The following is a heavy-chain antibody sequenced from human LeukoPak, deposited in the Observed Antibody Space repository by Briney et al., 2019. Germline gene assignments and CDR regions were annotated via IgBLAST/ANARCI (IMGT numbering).Heavy chain of an antibody. CDR1: GGSISSYY. CDR3: AGGSSRDGYNSYAGY. D-gene: IGHD5-24*01. V-gene: IGHV4-59*08. Sequence: PSETLSLTCTVSGGSISSYYWSWIRQPPGKGLGWIGYIYYSGSTNYNPSLKSRVTISVDTSKNQFSLKLSSVTAADTAVYYCAGGSSRDGYNSYAGYWGQGTLVTVSS. CDR2: IYYSGST. J-gene: IGHJ4*02.